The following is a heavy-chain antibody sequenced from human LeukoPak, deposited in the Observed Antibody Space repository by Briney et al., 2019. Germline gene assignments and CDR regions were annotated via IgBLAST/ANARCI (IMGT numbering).Heavy chain of an antibody. CDR2: ISSSGSTI. D-gene: IGHD6-13*01. Sequence: GSLRLSCAASGFTFSSYEMNWVRQAPGKGLEWVSYISSSGSTIYYADSVKGRFTISRDNSRNTLYLQMHSLRVEDTAVYYCAKDRPYITSWYGCSTPWGQGTLVTVSS. V-gene: IGHV3-48*03. J-gene: IGHJ5*02. CDR1: GFTFSSYE. CDR3: AKDRPYITSWYGCSTP.